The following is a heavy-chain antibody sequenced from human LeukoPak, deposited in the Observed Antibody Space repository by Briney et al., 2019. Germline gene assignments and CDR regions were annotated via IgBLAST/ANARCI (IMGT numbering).Heavy chain of an antibody. CDR1: GFTFSSYS. D-gene: IGHD6-6*01. J-gene: IGHJ4*02. V-gene: IGHV3-21*01. CDR3: ARALISSRQAFDY. Sequence: GGSLRLSCAASGFTFSSYSMNWVRQAPGKGLEWVSSISSSSSYIYYADSVKGRFTISRDNAKNSLYLQMNSLRAEDTAVYYCARALISSRQAFDYWGQGTLVTVSS. CDR2: ISSSSSYI.